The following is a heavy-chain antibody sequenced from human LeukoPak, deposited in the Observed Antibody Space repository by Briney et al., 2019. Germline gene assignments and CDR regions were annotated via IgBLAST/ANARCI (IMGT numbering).Heavy chain of an antibody. V-gene: IGHV4-34*01. CDR3: ARSDAAMADAFDI. D-gene: IGHD5-18*01. J-gene: IGHJ3*02. CDR1: GGSFSGYY. CDR2: INHSGST. Sequence: PSETLSLTCAVYGGSFSGYYWSWIRQPPGKGLEWIGEINHSGSTNYNPSLKSRVTISVDTSKNQFSLKLSSVTAADTAVYYCARSDAAMADAFDIWGQGTMVTVSS.